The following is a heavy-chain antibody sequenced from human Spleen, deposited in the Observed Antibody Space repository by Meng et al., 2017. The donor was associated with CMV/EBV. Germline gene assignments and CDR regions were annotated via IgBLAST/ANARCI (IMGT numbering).Heavy chain of an antibody. CDR3: ASSTGWCDF. Sequence: LSLTCAVYGGSLSGHFWTWIRQPAGKGLEWIGEISPSGSTNYNPSLKSRVTISVDTSKNQFSLELSSVSAADTAVYYCASSTGWCDFWGQGTLVTVSS. V-gene: IGHV4-34*01. CDR2: ISPSGST. J-gene: IGHJ4*02. D-gene: IGHD6-19*01. CDR1: GGSLSGHF.